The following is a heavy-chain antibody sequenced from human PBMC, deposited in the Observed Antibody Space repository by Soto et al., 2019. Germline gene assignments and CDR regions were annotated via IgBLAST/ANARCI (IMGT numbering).Heavy chain of an antibody. Sequence: VQLLESGGGLVQPGGSLRLSCAASGFTFSSYAMSWVRQAPGKGLEWVSAISGSGGSTYYADSVKGRFTISRDNYKNALYLQMNSLRAEDTAVYYWANLLEWFATHFYYYYMDVWGKGTKVTVSS. D-gene: IGHD3-3*01. CDR1: GFTFSSYA. CDR2: ISGSGGST. CDR3: ANLLEWFATHFYYYYMDV. J-gene: IGHJ6*03. V-gene: IGHV3-23*01.